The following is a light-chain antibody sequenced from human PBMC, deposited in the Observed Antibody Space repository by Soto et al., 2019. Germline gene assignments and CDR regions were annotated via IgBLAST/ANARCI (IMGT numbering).Light chain of an antibody. CDR1: QSISEF. CDR3: QQYSGYPLT. CDR2: DAS. Sequence: DIQMTQSPSTLSASVGDRVTIACRASQSISEFLAWYQRKPGKAPELLIYDASNVETGVPSRFSGSGSGTEFTLTITRLQPDDFAGYYCQQYSGYPLTFVGGTMMELK. V-gene: IGKV1-5*01. J-gene: IGKJ4*01.